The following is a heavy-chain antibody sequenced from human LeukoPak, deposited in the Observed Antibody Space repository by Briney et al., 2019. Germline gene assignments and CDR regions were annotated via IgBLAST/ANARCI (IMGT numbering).Heavy chain of an antibody. V-gene: IGHV3-7*01. CDR2: IKQDGSET. D-gene: IGHD3-10*01. J-gene: IGHJ5*02. CDR3: ARGGQAGTGDL. CDR1: GFNFSTYW. Sequence: PGGSLRLSCTASGFNFSTYWMTWVRQSPGKGLEWVANIKQDGSETYHVDSVKGRFTISRDNAKDSLYLEMNSLRAEDTAVYYCARGGQAGTGDLWGQGTLVTVSS.